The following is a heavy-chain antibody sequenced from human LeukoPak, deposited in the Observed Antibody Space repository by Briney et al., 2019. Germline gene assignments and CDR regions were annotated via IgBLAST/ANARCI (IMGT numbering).Heavy chain of an antibody. V-gene: IGHV3-23*01. J-gene: IGHJ4*02. CDR1: GFNLSRYA. D-gene: IGHD6-13*01. CDR2: ISDSGGST. CDR3: AKCRGSSWSDYFDY. Sequence: PGGSLRLSCAVSGFNLSRYAMSWVRKAPGKGLEWVSAISDSGGSTYYADSVKGRFTISRDNSRNTLYLQMNTLRAEDTAVYYCAKCRGSSWSDYFDYWGQGTLVTVSS.